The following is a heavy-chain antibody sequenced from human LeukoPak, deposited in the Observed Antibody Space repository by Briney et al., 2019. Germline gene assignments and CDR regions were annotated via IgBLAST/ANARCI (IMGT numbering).Heavy chain of an antibody. CDR2: IYHSGST. CDR1: GGSISSSNW. CDR3: ARVTGYIVEDYFDY. V-gene: IGHV4-4*02. D-gene: IGHD3-22*01. J-gene: IGHJ4*02. Sequence: PSGTLSLTCAVSGGSISSSNWWSWVRQPPGKGPEWIGEIYHSGSTNYNPSLKSRVTISVDKSKNQFSLKLSSVTAADTAVYYCARVTGYIVEDYFDYWGQGTLVTVSS.